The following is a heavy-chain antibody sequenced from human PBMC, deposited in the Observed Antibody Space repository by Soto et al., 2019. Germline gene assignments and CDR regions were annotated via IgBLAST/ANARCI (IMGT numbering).Heavy chain of an antibody. CDR2: INPSGGST. V-gene: IGHV1-46*01. D-gene: IGHD3-10*02. Sequence: GASVKVSCKASGYTFTSYYMHWVRQAPGQGLEWMGIINPSGGSTSYAQKFQGRVTMTRDTSTSTVYMELSSLRSEDTAVYYCARGLFGELLLDAFDIWGQGTMVTVSS. J-gene: IGHJ3*02. CDR3: ARGLFGELLLDAFDI. CDR1: GYTFTSYY.